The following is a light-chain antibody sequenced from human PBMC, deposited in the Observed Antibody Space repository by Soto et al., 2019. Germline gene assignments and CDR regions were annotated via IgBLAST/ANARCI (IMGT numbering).Light chain of an antibody. CDR3: QQYYCPQYFT. V-gene: IGKV4-1*01. CDR2: WAS. J-gene: IGKJ3*01. CDR1: QSVLYSSNNKNY. Sequence: DIVMTQSPDSLAVSLGERATINCKFSQSVLYSSNNKNYLAWYQQKPGQPPKLLISWASTRESGVPDRFSGSGSGTDFTVTISSLQAEDVSVYFCQQYYCPQYFTFGTGTKVDIK.